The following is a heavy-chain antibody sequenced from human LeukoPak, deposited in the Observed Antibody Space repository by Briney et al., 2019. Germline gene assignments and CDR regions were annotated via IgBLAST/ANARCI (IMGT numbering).Heavy chain of an antibody. CDR2: INHSGST. J-gene: IGHJ4*02. V-gene: IGHV4-39*07. Sequence: SETLSLTCTVSGGSISSSYYYWGWIRQPPGKGLEWIGEINHSGSTNYNPSLKSRVTISVDTSKNQFSLKLSSVTAADTAVYYCASVAAATYFNDYWGQGTLVTVSS. CDR1: GGSISSSYYY. CDR3: ASVAAATYFNDY. D-gene: IGHD6-13*01.